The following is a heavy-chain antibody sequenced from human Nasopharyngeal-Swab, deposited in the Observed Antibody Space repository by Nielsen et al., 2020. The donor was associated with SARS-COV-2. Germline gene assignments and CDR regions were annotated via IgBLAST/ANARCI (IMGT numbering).Heavy chain of an antibody. J-gene: IGHJ3*02. Sequence: GESLKISCLASGFTFNIYAMAWVRRTPGRGLQWVSGISASGGSTYYTDSVKGRFAVSRGNSRNTLYLQMHSLRVEDTALYYCAKDDVVRGDAFDIWGQGTMVTVSS. CDR1: GFTFNIYA. V-gene: IGHV3-23*01. CDR3: AKDDVVRGDAFDI. D-gene: IGHD3-10*01. CDR2: ISASGGST.